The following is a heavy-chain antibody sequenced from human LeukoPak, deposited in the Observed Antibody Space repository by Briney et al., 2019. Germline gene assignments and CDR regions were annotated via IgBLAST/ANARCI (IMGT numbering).Heavy chain of an antibody. CDR2: ISNSGSNT. Sequence: GGSLRLSCAAPGFPFSSYEMGWVRQARGRGLERGAYISNSGSNTYYADSVRGQFTISRDNSKDTVYLQRNSLRVEDTAVYYCTKAALIGSYSSKWGQGTLVSVSS. D-gene: IGHD1-26*01. V-gene: IGHV3-48*03. J-gene: IGHJ4*02. CDR3: TKAALIGSYSSK. CDR1: GFPFSSYE.